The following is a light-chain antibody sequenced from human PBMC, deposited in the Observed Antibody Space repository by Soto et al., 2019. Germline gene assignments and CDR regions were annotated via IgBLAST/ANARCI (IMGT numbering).Light chain of an antibody. CDR3: QQSYSTTWT. CDR2: AAS. V-gene: IGKV1-39*01. CDR1: QCISTY. Sequence: MYQSPSSLSASVGDRVTITCRASQCISTYLNWYLQKPGKAPKLLIYAASSLQSGVPSRFSGSGSETDFTLTISSLQPEDFATYSCQQSYSTTWTFGQGTKVDI. J-gene: IGKJ1*01.